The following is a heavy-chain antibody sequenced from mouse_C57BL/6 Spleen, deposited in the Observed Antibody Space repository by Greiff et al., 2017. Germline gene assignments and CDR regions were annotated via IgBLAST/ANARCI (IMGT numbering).Heavy chain of an antibody. V-gene: IGHV1-61*01. J-gene: IGHJ3*01. CDR2: IYPSDSET. Sequence: QVQLQQPGAELVRPGSSVKLSCKASGYTFTSYWMDWVKQRPGQGLEWIGNIYPSDSETHYNQKFQDKATLTVDKSSSTAYMQLSSLTSEDSAVYYCARGGGYDYDSWFAYWGQGTLVTVSA. CDR1: GYTFTSYW. D-gene: IGHD2-4*01. CDR3: ARGGGYDYDSWFAY.